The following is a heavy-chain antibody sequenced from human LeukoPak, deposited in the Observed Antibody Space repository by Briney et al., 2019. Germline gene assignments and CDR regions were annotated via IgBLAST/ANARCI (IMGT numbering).Heavy chain of an antibody. CDR3: ARGRAYRGSYYNY. CDR1: GGSFSGYY. CDR2: INHSGST. J-gene: IGHJ4*02. V-gene: IGHV4-34*01. Sequence: PSETLSLTCAVYGGSFSGYYWSWIRQPPGKGLEWIGEINHSGSTNYNPSLKSRVTISVDTSKNQFSLKLSSVTAADTAVYYCARGRAYRGSYYNYWGQGTLATVSS. D-gene: IGHD1-26*01.